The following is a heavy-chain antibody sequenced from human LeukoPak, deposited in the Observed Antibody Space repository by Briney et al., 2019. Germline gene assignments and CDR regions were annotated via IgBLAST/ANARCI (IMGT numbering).Heavy chain of an antibody. D-gene: IGHD3-9*01. V-gene: IGHV3-15*01. CDR1: GFTFSNAW. CDR2: IKSKTDGGTT. CDR3: TIQYYDILTGYSN. J-gene: IGHJ4*02. Sequence: GGSLRLSCAASGFTFSNAWVSWVRQAPGKGLEWVGRIKSKTDGGTTDYAAPVKGRFTISRDDSKNTLYLQMNSLKTEDTAVYYCTIQYYDILTGYSNWGQGTLVTVSS.